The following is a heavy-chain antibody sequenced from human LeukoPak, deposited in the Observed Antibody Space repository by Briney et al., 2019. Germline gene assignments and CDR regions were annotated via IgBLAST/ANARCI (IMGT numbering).Heavy chain of an antibody. V-gene: IGHV4-39*01. J-gene: IGHJ4*02. Sequence: SETLSLTCTVSGVSLSSSSYLWGWIRQPPGKGLEWIGTIYYSGTTYYNPSLKSRVTISVHTSKKQFSLELRSETAADTAVYCCARHRTPSGYRMTSPYYSFDYWGEGTLVTVSS. CDR1: GVSLSSSSYL. D-gene: IGHD3-3*01. CDR3: ARHRTPSGYRMTSPYYSFDY. CDR2: IYYSGTT.